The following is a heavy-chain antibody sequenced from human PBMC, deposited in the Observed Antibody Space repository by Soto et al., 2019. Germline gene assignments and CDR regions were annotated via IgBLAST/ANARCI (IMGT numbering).Heavy chain of an antibody. CDR3: ARGSIAALFDY. Sequence: QVQLVESGGGVVQPGRSLRLSCAASGFTFSSYGMHWVRQAPGKGLEWVAVIWYDGSNKYYADSVKGRFTISRDNSKNTLYLQMNSLRDEDTAVYYCARGSIAALFDYWGKGTLVTVSS. CDR2: IWYDGSNK. J-gene: IGHJ4*02. CDR1: GFTFSSYG. D-gene: IGHD6-6*01. V-gene: IGHV3-33*01.